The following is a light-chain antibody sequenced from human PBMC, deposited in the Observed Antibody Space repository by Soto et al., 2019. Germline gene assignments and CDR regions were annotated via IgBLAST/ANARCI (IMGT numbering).Light chain of an antibody. CDR3: QQYSKWPWT. CDR1: QSVSTS. V-gene: IGKV3-15*01. J-gene: IGKJ1*01. CDR2: GAS. Sequence: EIVMTQSPATLYVSPRERDTLSYSASQSVSTSLAWHQQKPGQGPRLLIYGASTRATGIQARFSGSGSGTDFTLTISSLQSEDFAVYYCQQYSKWPWTFGQGTKVEI.